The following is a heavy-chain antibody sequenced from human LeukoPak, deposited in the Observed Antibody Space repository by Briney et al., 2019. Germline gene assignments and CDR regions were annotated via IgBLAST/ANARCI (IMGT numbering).Heavy chain of an antibody. V-gene: IGHV1-2*02. Sequence: GESLKISCKASGYTFTAYFIHWVRQAPGQGLEWMGWSNPHSGGTNTAQKFRGRITMTRDTSVSTAYMELTRLRSDDAAVYYCAREGTDGNRNSPVDSWGQGTLVTVSS. CDR3: AREGTDGNRNSPVDS. J-gene: IGHJ4*02. D-gene: IGHD5-24*01. CDR2: SNPHSGGT. CDR1: GYTFTAYF.